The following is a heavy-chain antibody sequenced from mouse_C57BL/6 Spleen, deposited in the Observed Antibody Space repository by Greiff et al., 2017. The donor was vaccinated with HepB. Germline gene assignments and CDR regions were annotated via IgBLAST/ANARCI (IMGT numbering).Heavy chain of an antibody. CDR3: ARFPDYYCSPWFAY. CDR1: GYAFSSYW. Sequence: QVQLQQSGAELVKPGASVKISCKASGYAFSSYWMNWVKQRPGKGLEWIGQIYPGDGDTNYNGKFKGKATLTADKSSSTAYMQLSSLTSEDSAVYFCARFPDYYCSPWFAYWGQGTLVTVSA. J-gene: IGHJ3*01. D-gene: IGHD1-1*01. CDR2: IYPGDGDT. V-gene: IGHV1-80*01.